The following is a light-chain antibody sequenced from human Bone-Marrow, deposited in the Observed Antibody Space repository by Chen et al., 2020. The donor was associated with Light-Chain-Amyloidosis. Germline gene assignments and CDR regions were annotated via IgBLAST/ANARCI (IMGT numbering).Light chain of an antibody. CDR3: QQYGSSPT. CDR2: AAS. CDR1: QSVISAH. V-gene: IGKV3-20*01. J-gene: IGKJ1*01. Sequence: EIVLTQSPGTLSLSLGERATDSCRASQSVISAHLAWYQQKLGQAPRLLIYAASKRATGIPGRFSGSGSGTDFTLTISRLESEDLAVYYCQQYGSSPTFGQGTKVAIK.